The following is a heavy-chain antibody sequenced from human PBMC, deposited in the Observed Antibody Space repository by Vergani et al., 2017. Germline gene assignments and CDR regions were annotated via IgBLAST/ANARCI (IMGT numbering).Heavy chain of an antibody. V-gene: IGHV1-18*01. CDR3: ARDRGLNYVWVSYRPVDY. J-gene: IGHJ4*02. CDR2: ISAYNGNT. D-gene: IGHD3-16*02. Sequence: QVQLVQSGAEVKKPGASVKVSCKASGYTFTSYGISWVRQAPGQGLEWMGWISAYNGNTNYAQKLQGRVTMTTDTSTSTAYMELRSLRADDTAVYYCARDRGLNYVWVSYRPVDYWGQGTLVTVSP. CDR1: GYTFTSYG.